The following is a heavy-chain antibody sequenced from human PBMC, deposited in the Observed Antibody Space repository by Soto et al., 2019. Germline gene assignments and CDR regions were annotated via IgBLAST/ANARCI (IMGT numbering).Heavy chain of an antibody. D-gene: IGHD4-17*01. CDR2: IWYDGSNK. Sequence: PGGSLRLSCAASGFTFSSYGMHWVRQAPGKGLEWVAVIWYDGSNKYYADSVKGRFTISRDNSKNTLYLQMNSLRAEDTAVYYCARVPYGDHVSALDIWGQGTMVT. V-gene: IGHV3-33*01. J-gene: IGHJ3*02. CDR3: ARVPYGDHVSALDI. CDR1: GFTFSSYG.